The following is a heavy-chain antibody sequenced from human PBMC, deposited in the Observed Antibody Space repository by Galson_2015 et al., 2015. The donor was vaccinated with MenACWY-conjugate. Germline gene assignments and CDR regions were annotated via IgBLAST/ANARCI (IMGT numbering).Heavy chain of an antibody. CDR3: ARERGPFDAFDV. CDR1: GFTLSCCG. V-gene: IGHV3-33*01. D-gene: IGHD3-10*01. J-gene: IGHJ3*01. Sequence: SLRLSCAASGFTLSCCGMHWVRQAPGKGLEWLAVIWSNGINNYYADSVRGRFTISRDDSRHSLLLQMNSLRVDDTAVHYCARERGPFDAFDVWGQGTMVTVSS. CDR2: IWSNGINN.